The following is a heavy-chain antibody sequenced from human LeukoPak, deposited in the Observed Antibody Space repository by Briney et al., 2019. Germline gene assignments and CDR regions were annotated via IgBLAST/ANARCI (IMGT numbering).Heavy chain of an antibody. CDR3: AKDMFRDPYGDYGIDY. J-gene: IGHJ4*02. Sequence: PGGSLRLSCAVSGFTFSRYAMTWVRQAPGKGPEWVSAISGSGGSTYFADSVKGRFTISRDNSKNTLYLQMNSLRAEDTAVYYCAKDMFRDPYGDYGIDYWGQGTLVTVSS. V-gene: IGHV3-23*01. CDR2: ISGSGGST. CDR1: GFTFSRYA. D-gene: IGHD4-17*01.